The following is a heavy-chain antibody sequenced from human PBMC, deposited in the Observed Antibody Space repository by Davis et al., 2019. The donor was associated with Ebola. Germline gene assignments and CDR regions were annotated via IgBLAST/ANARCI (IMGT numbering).Heavy chain of an antibody. CDR2: IYYSGST. V-gene: IGHV4-59*08. CDR3: ARLILSCSSTSCFVGAFDI. D-gene: IGHD2-2*01. J-gene: IGHJ3*02. CDR1: GGSISSYY. Sequence: PSETLSLTCTVSGGSISSYYWSWIRQPPGKGLEWIGYIYYSGSTNYNPSLKSRVTISVDTSKNQFSLKLSSVTAADTAVYYCARLILSCSSTSCFVGAFDIWGQGTMVTVSS.